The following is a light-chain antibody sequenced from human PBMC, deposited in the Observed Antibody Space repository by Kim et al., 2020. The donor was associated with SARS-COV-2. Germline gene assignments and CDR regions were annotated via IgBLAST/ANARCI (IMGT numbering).Light chain of an antibody. CDR2: DVT. J-gene: IGLJ2*01. CDR3: SSFSSSITQVV. V-gene: IGLV2-14*03. Sequence: SFTISCTGTSSDVGCYNYVSWYQQPPGKAPKFMIYDVTKRPSGVSYRISGSKSCNTASLTISGLQAEDEAEYYCSSFSSSITQVVFGGGTQLTVL. CDR1: SSDVGCYNY.